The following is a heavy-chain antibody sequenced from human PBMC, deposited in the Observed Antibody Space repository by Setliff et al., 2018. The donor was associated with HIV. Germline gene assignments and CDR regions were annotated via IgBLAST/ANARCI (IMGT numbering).Heavy chain of an antibody. CDR2: IYYSGTT. J-gene: IGHJ4*02. Sequence: SETLSLTCAVSGGSVSNYYWSWIRQPPGKGLEWIGYIYYSGTTNYNPSLKSRVTMSVDTSRNQLSLKVRSVSAADTAVYYCASGQQNFDYWGQGTLVTVSS. V-gene: IGHV4-59*02. CDR3: ASGQQNFDY. CDR1: GGSVSNYY. D-gene: IGHD6-13*01.